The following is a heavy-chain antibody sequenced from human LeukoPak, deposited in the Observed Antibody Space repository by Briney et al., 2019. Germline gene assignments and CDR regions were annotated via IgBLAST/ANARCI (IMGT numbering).Heavy chain of an antibody. D-gene: IGHD1-14*01. Sequence: PGGSLRLSCAASGFTFSSYEMNWVRQAPGKGLEWVSYISSSGSTICYADSVKGRFTISRDNAKNSLYLQMNSLRAEDTAVYHCARDNPGLEAFDIWGQGTMVTVSS. CDR2: ISSSGSTI. CDR1: GFTFSSYE. V-gene: IGHV3-48*03. CDR3: ARDNPGLEAFDI. J-gene: IGHJ3*02.